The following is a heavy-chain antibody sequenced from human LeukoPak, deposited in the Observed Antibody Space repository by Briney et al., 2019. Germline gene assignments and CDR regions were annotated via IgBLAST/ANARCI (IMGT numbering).Heavy chain of an antibody. J-gene: IGHJ6*02. CDR3: ARRNAMDV. CDR2: INSDGSST. V-gene: IGHV3-74*01. Sequence: GGSLRLSCAASGFTFSSYWMHWVRQAPGKGLVWVSRINSDGSSTNCADSVKGRFTISRDDAKSSLYLQMNSLRAEDTAVYYCARRNAMDVWGQGTTVIVFS. CDR1: GFTFSSYW.